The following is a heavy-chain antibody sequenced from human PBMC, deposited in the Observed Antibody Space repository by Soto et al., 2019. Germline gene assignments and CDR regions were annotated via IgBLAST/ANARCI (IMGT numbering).Heavy chain of an antibody. CDR3: ARGEDAFFYYGLDV. V-gene: IGHV4-59*01. CDR2: IYDTGISGYTPST. CDR1: GGSITSSY. Sequence: SETLSLTCTVSGGSITSSYWSWIRRPPGKGLEWIAYIYDTGISGYTPSTSYNPSLKSRVTMSVDTSKSQSSLKLTSVTAADTAVYYCARGEDAFFYYGLDVWGQGITVTVSS. J-gene: IGHJ6*02.